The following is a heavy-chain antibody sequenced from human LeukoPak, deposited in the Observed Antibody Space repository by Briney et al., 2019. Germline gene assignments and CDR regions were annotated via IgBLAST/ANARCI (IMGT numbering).Heavy chain of an antibody. D-gene: IGHD3-16*01. V-gene: IGHV3-7*03. Sequence: GGSLRLSCTTSGFSFRNYWMNWARQAPGKGLEWVASINHNGNVNYYVDSVKGRFTISRDNAKNSLYLQMSNLRAEDTAVYFCARGGGLDVWGQGATVTVSS. CDR2: INHNGNVN. CDR3: ARGGGLDV. J-gene: IGHJ6*02. CDR1: GFSFRNYW.